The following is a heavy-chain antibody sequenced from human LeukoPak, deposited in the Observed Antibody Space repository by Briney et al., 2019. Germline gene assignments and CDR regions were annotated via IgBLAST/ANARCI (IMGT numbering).Heavy chain of an antibody. V-gene: IGHV3-23*01. CDR3: AKDTSSGWYIWAFYYFDY. D-gene: IGHD6-19*01. J-gene: IGHJ4*02. CDR2: ISGSGGST. Sequence: PGGSLRLSCAASGFTFSSYAMSWVRQAPGKGLEWVSAISGSGGSTYYADSVKGRFTFSRDNSKNTLYLQMNSLRAEDTAVYYCAKDTSSGWYIWAFYYFDYWGQGTLVTVSS. CDR1: GFTFSSYA.